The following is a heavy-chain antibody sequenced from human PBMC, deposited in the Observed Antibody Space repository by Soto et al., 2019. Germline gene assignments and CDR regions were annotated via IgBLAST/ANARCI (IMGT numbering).Heavy chain of an antibody. D-gene: IGHD5-18*01. Sequence: KPSETLSLTCAVYGGSFSGYYWSWIRQPPGKGLEWIGEINHSGSTNYDPSLKSRVTISVDTSKNQFSLKLSSVTAADTAVYYCARGGRTAMVTSYYYGMDVWGQGTTVTVSS. CDR1: GGSFSGYY. CDR3: ARGGRTAMVTSYYYGMDV. V-gene: IGHV4-34*01. CDR2: INHSGST. J-gene: IGHJ6*02.